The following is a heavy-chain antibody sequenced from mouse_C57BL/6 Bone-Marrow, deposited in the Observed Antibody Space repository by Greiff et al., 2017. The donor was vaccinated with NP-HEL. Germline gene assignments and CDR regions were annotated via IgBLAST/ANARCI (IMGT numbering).Heavy chain of an antibody. Sequence: EVQRVESGGDLVKPGGSLKLSCAASGFTFSSYGMSWVRQTPDKRLEWVATISSGGSYTYYPDSVKGRFTISRDNAKNTLYLQMSSLKSEDTAMYYCARHLNWEPYCYFDVWGTGTTVTVSS. CDR3: ARHLNWEPYCYFDV. CDR1: GFTFSSYG. J-gene: IGHJ1*03. V-gene: IGHV5-6*01. D-gene: IGHD4-1*02. CDR2: ISSGGSYT.